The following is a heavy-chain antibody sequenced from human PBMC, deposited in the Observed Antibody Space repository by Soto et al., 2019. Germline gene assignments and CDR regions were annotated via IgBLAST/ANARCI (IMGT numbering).Heavy chain of an antibody. Sequence: PGGSLRLSCAASGFTFSSYSMNWVRQAPGKGLEWVSSVSSSSSYIYYADSVKGRLTISRDNAKNSLYLQMNSLRAEDTAVYYCARGSYDILTATTPPDYWGQGTLVTVSS. CDR1: GFTFSSYS. CDR2: VSSSSSYI. CDR3: ARGSYDILTATTPPDY. D-gene: IGHD3-9*01. J-gene: IGHJ4*02. V-gene: IGHV3-21*01.